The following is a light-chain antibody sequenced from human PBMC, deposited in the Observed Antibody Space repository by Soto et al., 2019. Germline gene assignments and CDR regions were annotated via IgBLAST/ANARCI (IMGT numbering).Light chain of an antibody. J-gene: IGLJ1*01. V-gene: IGLV2-14*01. Sequence: ALAQPASVSGSPGQSITISCTGTSSDVGGYNYVSWYQQHPGKAPKLMIYEVSNRPSGVSNRFSGSKSGNTASLTISGLQAEDEADYYCSSYTSSSTDVFGTGTKVTVL. CDR2: EVS. CDR3: SSYTSSSTDV. CDR1: SSDVGGYNY.